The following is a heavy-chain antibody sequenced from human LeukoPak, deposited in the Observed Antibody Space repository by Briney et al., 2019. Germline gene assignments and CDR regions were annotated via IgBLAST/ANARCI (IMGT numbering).Heavy chain of an antibody. J-gene: IGHJ3*01. Sequence: SETLSLTCAVYGGSFSGYYWSWIRQPPGKGLEWIGEINHSGSTYYNPSLKSRVTISVDTSKNQFSLKLNSVTAADTAVFYCASSTWYSSGPSFWGQGTMVTVSS. V-gene: IGHV4-34*01. CDR2: INHSGST. CDR3: ASSTWYSSGPSF. D-gene: IGHD6-19*01. CDR1: GGSFSGYY.